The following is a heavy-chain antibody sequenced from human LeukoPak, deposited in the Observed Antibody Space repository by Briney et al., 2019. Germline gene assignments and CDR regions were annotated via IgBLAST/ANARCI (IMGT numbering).Heavy chain of an antibody. Sequence: PSETLSLTCTVSGGSISSGSYYWSWIRQPAGKGLEWIGRIYTSGSTNYNPSLKSRVTISVDTSKNQFSLKLSSVTAADTAVYYCARGVVVTAIYDYWGQGTLVTVSS. V-gene: IGHV4-61*02. D-gene: IGHD2-21*02. CDR1: GGSISSGSYY. CDR2: IYTSGST. CDR3: ARGVVVTAIYDY. J-gene: IGHJ4*02.